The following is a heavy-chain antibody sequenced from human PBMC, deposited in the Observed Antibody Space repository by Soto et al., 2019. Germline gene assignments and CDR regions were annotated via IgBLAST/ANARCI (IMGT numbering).Heavy chain of an antibody. J-gene: IGHJ6*02. V-gene: IGHV4-34*01. CDR1: GGSFSGYY. Sequence: SETLSLTRTVYGGSFSGYYWSWIRQPPGKGMEWIGEINHSGSTNYNPSLKSRVTISVDTSKNQFSLKLSSVTAADTAVYYCARVNIVVVPADIYYYYGMDVWGQGTTVTVSS. CDR2: INHSGST. CDR3: ARVNIVVVPADIYYYYGMDV. D-gene: IGHD2-2*01.